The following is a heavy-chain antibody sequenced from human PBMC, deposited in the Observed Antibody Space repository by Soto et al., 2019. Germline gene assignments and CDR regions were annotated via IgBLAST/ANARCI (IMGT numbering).Heavy chain of an antibody. Sequence: GGSLRLSCAASGFTFSSYSMSWVRQAPGKGLEWVSAISGSGGSTYYADSEKGRITISRDNTKNTLYKQMNSLRAEDTAEYYGAKDARYTSWSYYYYGTDVWGQGTTVTVSS. D-gene: IGHD1-20*01. V-gene: IGHV3-23*01. CDR1: GFTFSSYS. J-gene: IGHJ6*02. CDR2: ISGSGGST. CDR3: AKDARYTSWSYYYYGTDV.